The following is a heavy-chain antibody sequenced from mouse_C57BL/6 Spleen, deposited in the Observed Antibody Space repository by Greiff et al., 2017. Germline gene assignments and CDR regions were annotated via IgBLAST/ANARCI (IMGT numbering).Heavy chain of an antibody. Sequence: EVQLQQSVAELVRPGASVKLSCTASGFNIKNTYMHWVKQRPEQGLEWIGRIDPANGNTKYAPKFQGKATITADTSSNTAYLQLSSLTSEDTAIDYCALYYGYDDGAMDYWGQGTSVTVSS. J-gene: IGHJ4*01. CDR3: ALYYGYDDGAMDY. D-gene: IGHD2-2*01. CDR1: GFNIKNTY. CDR2: IDPANGNT. V-gene: IGHV14-3*01.